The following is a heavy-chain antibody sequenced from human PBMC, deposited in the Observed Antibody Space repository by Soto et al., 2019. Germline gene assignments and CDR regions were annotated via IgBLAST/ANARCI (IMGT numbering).Heavy chain of an antibody. CDR3: AKDSYDFWSSSGEYGMDV. CDR2: ISGSGGST. V-gene: IGHV3-23*01. CDR1: GFTFRGYA. D-gene: IGHD3-3*01. Sequence: GGSLRPSCAASGFTFRGYAMSWVRKAPGKGLEWVSAISGSGGSTYYADSVKGRFTISRDNSKNTLYLQMNSLRAEDTAVYYCAKDSYDFWSSSGEYGMDVWGQGTTVTVSS. J-gene: IGHJ6*02.